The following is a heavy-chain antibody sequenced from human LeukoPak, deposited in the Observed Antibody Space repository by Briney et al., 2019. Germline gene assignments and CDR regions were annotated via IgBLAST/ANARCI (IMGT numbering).Heavy chain of an antibody. CDR2: IYYSGST. D-gene: IGHD3-10*01. CDR3: ARDNPTRYYYGSGSHKGFDY. V-gene: IGHV4-30-4*08. Sequence: SETLSLTCTVSGGSISSGDYYWSWIRQPPGKGLGWIGYIYYSGSTYYNPSLKSRVTISVDTSKNQFSLKLSSVTAADTAVYYCARDNPTRYYYGSGSHKGFDYWGQGTLVTVSS. J-gene: IGHJ4*02. CDR1: GGSISSGDYY.